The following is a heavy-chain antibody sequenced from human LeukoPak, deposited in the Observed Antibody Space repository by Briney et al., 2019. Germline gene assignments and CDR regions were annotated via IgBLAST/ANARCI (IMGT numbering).Heavy chain of an antibody. CDR2: IYHSGST. D-gene: IGHD2-2*02. CDR3: ARGDCSSTSCYNGMDV. CDR1: GGSISSGGYS. Sequence: SETLSLTCAVSGGSISSGGYSWSWIRQPPGKGLEGIGYIYHSGSTYYNPSLKSRVTISVDRSKNQFSLKLSSVTAADTAVYYCARGDCSSTSCYNGMDVWGQGTTVTVSS. V-gene: IGHV4-30-2*01. J-gene: IGHJ6*02.